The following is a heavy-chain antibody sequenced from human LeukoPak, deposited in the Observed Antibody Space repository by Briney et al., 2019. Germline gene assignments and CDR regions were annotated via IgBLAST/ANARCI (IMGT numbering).Heavy chain of an antibody. V-gene: IGHV3-48*03. CDR1: GFTFSSYK. D-gene: IGHD3-10*01. CDR2: ISSSGSTI. CDR3: ADGGRYGSGSYYGVDV. Sequence: GGSLRLSCAASGFTFSSYKMNWVRQAPGKRLQWVSYISSSGSTIYYADSVKGRFTISRDNAKNSLYLKMNSLRDEDTAVYYCADGGRYGSGSYYGVDVWGQGTTVTVSS. J-gene: IGHJ6*02.